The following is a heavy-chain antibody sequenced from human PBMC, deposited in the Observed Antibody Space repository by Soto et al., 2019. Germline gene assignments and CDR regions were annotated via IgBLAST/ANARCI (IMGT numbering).Heavy chain of an antibody. V-gene: IGHV4-59*01. J-gene: IGHJ6*02. CDR3: ARAFTRWTLTNYYYYGMDV. CDR2: IYYSGST. D-gene: IGHD2-15*01. Sequence: QVQLQESGPGLVKPSETLSLTCTVSGGSISSYYWSWIRQPPGKGLEWIGYIYYSGSTNYNPSLKSRVTISVDTSKNQFSLKLSSVTAAHTAVYYCARAFTRWTLTNYYYYGMDVWGQGTTVTVSS. CDR1: GGSISSYY.